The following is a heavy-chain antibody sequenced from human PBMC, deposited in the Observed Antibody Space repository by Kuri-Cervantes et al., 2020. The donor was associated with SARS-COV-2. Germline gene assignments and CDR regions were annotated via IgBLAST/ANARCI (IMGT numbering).Heavy chain of an antibody. CDR3: VRAQYCSSTNCHPDWFDP. D-gene: IGHD2-2*01. Sequence: GGSLRLFCAASGFTFSSYAMHWVRQAPGKGLEWVAVISYDGSNKYYADSVKGRFTISRDNSKNTLHLQMNSLRAEDTAMYYCVRAQYCSSTNCHPDWFDPWGQGTLVTVSS. CDR2: ISYDGSNK. V-gene: IGHV3-30*04. J-gene: IGHJ5*02. CDR1: GFTFSSYA.